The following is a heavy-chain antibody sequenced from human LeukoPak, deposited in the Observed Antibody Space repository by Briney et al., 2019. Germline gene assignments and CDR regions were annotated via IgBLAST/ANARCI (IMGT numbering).Heavy chain of an antibody. V-gene: IGHV1-2*04. CDR2: INPSSGGT. D-gene: IGHD6-19*01. J-gene: IGHJ5*02. CDR1: GYTFTSYG. CDR3: ARAGRAPAHSGIAVAQPGFDP. Sequence: ASVKVSCKASGYTFTSYGISWVRRAPGQGLEWMGWINPSSGGTNYAQKFQGWVTMTRDTSISTAYMELSRLRSDDTAVYYCARAGRAPAHSGIAVAQPGFDPWGQGTLVTVSS.